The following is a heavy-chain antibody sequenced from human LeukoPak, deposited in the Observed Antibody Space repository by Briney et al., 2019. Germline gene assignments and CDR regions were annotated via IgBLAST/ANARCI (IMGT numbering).Heavy chain of an antibody. D-gene: IGHD6-13*01. CDR1: GFAFSSYS. Sequence: GGSLRLSCAASGFAFSSYSMNWVRQAPGKGLEWVSGISGSGGSTYYADSVKGRFTISRDNSKNTLYLQMNSLRAEDTAVYYCAKDGEIAAAGLDWGQGTLVTVSS. CDR3: AKDGEIAAAGLD. CDR2: ISGSGGST. J-gene: IGHJ4*02. V-gene: IGHV3-23*01.